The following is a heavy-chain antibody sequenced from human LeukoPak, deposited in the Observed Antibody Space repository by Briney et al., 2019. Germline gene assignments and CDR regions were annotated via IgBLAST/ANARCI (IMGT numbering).Heavy chain of an antibody. CDR1: GFTFSTYS. CDR2: ISSSNSYI. V-gene: IGHV3-21*01. D-gene: IGHD1-7*01. Sequence: GGSLRLSCAASGFTFSTYSMNWVRQAPGKGLEWVSSISSSNSYIYYADSMKGRLTISRDNAKNALYLQMNSLRAEDTAVYYCARGGLELDYWGQETLVTVSS. CDR3: ARGGLELDY. J-gene: IGHJ4*02.